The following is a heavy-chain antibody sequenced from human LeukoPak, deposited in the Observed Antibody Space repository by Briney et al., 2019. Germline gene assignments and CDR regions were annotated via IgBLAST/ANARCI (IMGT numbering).Heavy chain of an antibody. CDR1: GYTFTSYG. D-gene: IGHD6-13*01. CDR3: ARYPLSYSSNWHYYFDY. Sequence: GASVKVSCKASGYTFTSYGVSWVRQAPGQVLEWMGWISASNGNTNFAQKLQGRVTLTTDTSTSTAYMELRSLTSDDTAVYYCARYPLSYSSNWHYYFDYWGQGTLLTVSS. V-gene: IGHV1-18*01. J-gene: IGHJ4*02. CDR2: ISASNGNT.